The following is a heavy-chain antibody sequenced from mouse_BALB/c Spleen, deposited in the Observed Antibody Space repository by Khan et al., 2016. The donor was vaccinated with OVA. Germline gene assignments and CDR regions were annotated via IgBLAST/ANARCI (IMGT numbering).Heavy chain of an antibody. CDR1: GYSITSGYY. V-gene: IGHV3-6*02. J-gene: IGHJ4*01. CDR3: GREDWDRDAMDY. Sequence: EVQLQESGPGLVKPSQSLSLTCSVTGYSITSGYYWYWIRQFPGNKLEWMGYISYDGSNYYYPSPNNRIYTTRDTSKNQFFMMLNSVTTEDTDTYCCGREDWDRDAMDYWGQGTSVTVAS. CDR2: ISYDGSN. D-gene: IGHD4-1*01.